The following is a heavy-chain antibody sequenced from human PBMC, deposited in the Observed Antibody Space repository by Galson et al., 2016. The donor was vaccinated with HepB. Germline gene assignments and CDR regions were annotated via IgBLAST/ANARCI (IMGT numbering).Heavy chain of an antibody. J-gene: IGHJ3*02. CDR3: ARARVVRGIYDAFNM. V-gene: IGHV3-30*04. Sequence: SLRLSCAASGFTFSSFTLHWVRRTPGKGLEWLALVSPDASKNYYADSVKGRFTVSRDNSRNTLYLQMYSLRPGDTAIYYCARARVVRGIYDAFNMWGQGTVVTVSS. CDR2: VSPDASKN. D-gene: IGHD2-21*01. CDR1: GFTFSSFT.